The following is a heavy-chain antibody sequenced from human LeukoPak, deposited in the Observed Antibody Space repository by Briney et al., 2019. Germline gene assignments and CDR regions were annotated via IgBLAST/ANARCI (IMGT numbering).Heavy chain of an antibody. CDR2: ISGYNSNT. D-gene: IGHD1-26*01. J-gene: IGHJ4*02. CDR3: ARDAPYSGSYLDY. V-gene: IGHV1-18*01. Sequence: ASVEVSCKASGYTFTSYGVNWVRQAPRQGLEWMGWISGYNSNTNYAQKLQGRVTMTTDTSTSTAYMELRSLRSDDTAVYYCARDAPYSGSYLDYWGQGTLVTVSS. CDR1: GYTFTSYG.